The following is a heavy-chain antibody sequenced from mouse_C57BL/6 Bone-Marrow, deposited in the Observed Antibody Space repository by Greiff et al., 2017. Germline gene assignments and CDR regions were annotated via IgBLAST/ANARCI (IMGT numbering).Heavy chain of an antibody. CDR1: GFTFSSYG. CDR2: ISSGGSYT. Sequence: EVKLVESGGDLVKPGGSLKLSCAASGFTFSSYGMSWVRQTPDKRLEWVATISSGGSYTYYPDSVKGRYTISRDKAKNTLYLQMRSLKSEDTAMYYCARRDDYAWFAYWGQGTLVTVSA. J-gene: IGHJ3*01. V-gene: IGHV5-6*02. D-gene: IGHD2-4*01. CDR3: ARRDDYAWFAY.